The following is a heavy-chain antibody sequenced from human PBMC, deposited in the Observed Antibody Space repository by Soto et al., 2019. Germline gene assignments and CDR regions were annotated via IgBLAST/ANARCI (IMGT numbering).Heavy chain of an antibody. V-gene: IGHV1-2*02. CDR1: GYTFTGHY. Sequence: GAAVKVSCKASGYTFTGHYMHWVRQAPGQGLEWMGWINPNSGGTNYAQKFQGRVTMTRDTSISTAYMELSRLRSDDTAVYYCARDPRQQLVNWFDPWGQGTLVTVSS. CDR3: ARDPRQQLVNWFDP. CDR2: INPNSGGT. J-gene: IGHJ5*02. D-gene: IGHD6-13*01.